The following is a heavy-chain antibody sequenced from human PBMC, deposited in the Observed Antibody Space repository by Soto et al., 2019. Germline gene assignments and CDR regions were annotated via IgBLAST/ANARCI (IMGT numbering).Heavy chain of an antibody. J-gene: IGHJ6*03. V-gene: IGHV1-3*01. Sequence: GASVKVSCKASGYTFTSYAMHWVRQAPGQRLEWMGWINAGNGNTKYSQKFQGRVTITRDTSASTAYMELSSLRSEDTAVYYCAGGDSTSPYLADYYYYMDVWGKGTTVTVSS. D-gene: IGHD2-2*01. CDR2: INAGNGNT. CDR1: GYTFTSYA. CDR3: AGGDSTSPYLADYYYYMDV.